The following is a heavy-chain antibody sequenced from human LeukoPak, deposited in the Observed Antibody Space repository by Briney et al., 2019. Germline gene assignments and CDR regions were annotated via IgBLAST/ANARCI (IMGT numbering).Heavy chain of an antibody. CDR2: ISGSGGST. V-gene: IGHV3-23*01. Sequence: GGSLRLSCAASGFTFSSYAMSWVRQAPGKGLEWVSAISGSGGSTYYADSVKGLFTISRDNSKNTLYLQMNSLRAEDTAVYYCAKGGVPYYYDSSGYYDYWGQGTLVTVSS. CDR3: AKGGVPYYYDSSGYYDY. D-gene: IGHD3-22*01. J-gene: IGHJ4*02. CDR1: GFTFSSYA.